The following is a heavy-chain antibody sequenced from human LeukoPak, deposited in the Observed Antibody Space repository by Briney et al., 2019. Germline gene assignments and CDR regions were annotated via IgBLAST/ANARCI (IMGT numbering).Heavy chain of an antibody. CDR2: IYSSGGT. J-gene: IGHJ4*02. Sequence: PGGSLRLSCAASGFSVSTNYMSWVRQAPGKGLEWVSVIYSSGGTYYADSVRGRFTISRDNSRNTVYLQMDSLGVEDTAIYYCARDMSGPPLFYYWGQGTLVTVSS. D-gene: IGHD2-8*02. V-gene: IGHV3-53*01. CDR1: GFSVSTNY. CDR3: ARDMSGPPLFYY.